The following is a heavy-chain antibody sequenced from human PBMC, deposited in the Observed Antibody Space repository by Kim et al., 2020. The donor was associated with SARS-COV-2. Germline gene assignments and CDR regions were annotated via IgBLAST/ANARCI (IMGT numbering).Heavy chain of an antibody. Sequence: ASVKVSCKASGYTFTSYGISWVRQAPGQGLEWMGWISAYNGNTNYAQKLQGRVTMTTDTSTSTAYMELRSLRSDDTAVYYCARDFMRGYDFWSGYYKPGAFDIWGQGTMVTVSS. J-gene: IGHJ3*02. CDR2: ISAYNGNT. V-gene: IGHV1-18*01. D-gene: IGHD3-3*01. CDR1: GYTFTSYG. CDR3: ARDFMRGYDFWSGYYKPGAFDI.